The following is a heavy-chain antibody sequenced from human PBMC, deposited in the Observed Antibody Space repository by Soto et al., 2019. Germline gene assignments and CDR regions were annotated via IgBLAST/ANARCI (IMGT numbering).Heavy chain of an antibody. CDR2: IIPIFGTA. V-gene: IGHV1-69*06. D-gene: IGHD5-18*01. CDR3: PGGHRHYRGYSYGYADY. CDR1: GGTFSSYA. Sequence: QVQLVQSGAEVKKPGSSVKVSCKASGGTFSSYAISWVRQAPGQGLEWMGGIIPIFGTANYAQKFQGRVTITADKSTSRAYMELSSLRSEDTAVYYCPGGHRHYRGYSYGYADYWGQGNLGNVSS. J-gene: IGHJ4*02.